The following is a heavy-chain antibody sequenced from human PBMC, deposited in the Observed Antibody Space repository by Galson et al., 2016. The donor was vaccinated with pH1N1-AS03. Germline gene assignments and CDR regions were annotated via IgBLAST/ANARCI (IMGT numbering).Heavy chain of an antibody. D-gene: IGHD5-12*01. CDR2: INAGNGNT. CDR1: GYTFASYA. CDR3: ARDRGSGCDLFDYYYGMDV. V-gene: IGHV1-3*01. J-gene: IGHJ6*02. Sequence: SVKVSCKASGYTFASYAMHWVRQAPGQRLEWMGWINAGNGNTKYSQKFQGRVTITRDTSASTAYMELSSLRSEDTAVYYCARDRGSGCDLFDYYYGMDVWGQGTTVTVSS.